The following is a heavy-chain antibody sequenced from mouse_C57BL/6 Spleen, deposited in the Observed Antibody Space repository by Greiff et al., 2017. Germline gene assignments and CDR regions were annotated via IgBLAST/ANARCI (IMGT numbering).Heavy chain of an antibody. CDR1: GFTFSDYG. Sequence: EVKLQESGGGLVKPGGSLKLSCAASGFTFSDYGMHWVRQAPEKGLEWVAYISSGSSTIYYADTVKGRFTISRDNAKNTLFLQMTSLRSEDTAMYYCARGITTVEGAMDYWGQGTSVTVSS. V-gene: IGHV5-17*01. CDR2: ISSGSSTI. D-gene: IGHD1-1*01. CDR3: ARGITTVEGAMDY. J-gene: IGHJ4*01.